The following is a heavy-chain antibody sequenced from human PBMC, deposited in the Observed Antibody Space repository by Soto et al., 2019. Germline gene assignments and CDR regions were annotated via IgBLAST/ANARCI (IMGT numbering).Heavy chain of an antibody. CDR2: ISSSGSTI. J-gene: IGHJ6*02. CDR3: ARLSLPTDYYYYGMDV. CDR1: GFTFSDYY. Sequence: QVQLVEAGGGLVKPGGSLRLSCAASGFTFSDYYMSWIRQAPGKGLEWVSYISSSGSTIYYADSVKGRFTISRDNAKNTLYLQMNSLRAADTAVYYCARLSLPTDYYYYGMDVWGQGTTVTVSS. V-gene: IGHV3-11*01. D-gene: IGHD3-16*02.